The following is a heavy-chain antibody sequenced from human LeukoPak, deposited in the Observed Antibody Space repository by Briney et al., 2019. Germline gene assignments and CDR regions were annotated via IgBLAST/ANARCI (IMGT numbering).Heavy chain of an antibody. D-gene: IGHD6-6*01. J-gene: IGHJ4*02. CDR3: ATSRASYSNSSSLDY. Sequence: ASVKVSCKASGYTITGYYIHWVRQAPGQGLEWMGWINPNSGDTNYAQKFQGRVTMTRDTSITTAYMELSRLRSDDTAVYYCATSRASYSNSSSLDYWGQGTLVTVSS. CDR1: GYTITGYY. CDR2: INPNSGDT. V-gene: IGHV1-2*02.